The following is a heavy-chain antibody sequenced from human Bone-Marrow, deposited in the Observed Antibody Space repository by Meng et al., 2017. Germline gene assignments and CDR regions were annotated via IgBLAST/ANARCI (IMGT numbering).Heavy chain of an antibody. J-gene: IGHJ2*01. V-gene: IGHV3-53*01. CDR2: TYSGGST. CDR1: GFTVSSSY. CDR3: ARVSGSYYVWYFDL. D-gene: IGHD1-26*01. Sequence: SCAASGFTVSSSYMSWVRQAPGKGLEWVSVTYSGGSTYYADSVKGRFTISRDNAKNSLYLQMSSLRAEDTAVYYCARVSGSYYVWYFDLWGRGTLVTVSS.